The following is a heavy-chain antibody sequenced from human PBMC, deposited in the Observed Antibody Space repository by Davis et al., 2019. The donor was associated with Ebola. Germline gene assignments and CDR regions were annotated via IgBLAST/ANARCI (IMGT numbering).Heavy chain of an antibody. J-gene: IGHJ4*02. V-gene: IGHV4-30-4*01. CDR2: IYYNGST. D-gene: IGHD2-21*01. CDR1: GGSVSYGDYY. Sequence: PSETLSLTCTVSGGSVSYGDYYWSWIRQPPGKGLEWIGYIYYNGSTYYNPSLKSRLTISVDTSKNQFSLKLTSVTAADTAVYYCARGFPLIRFDYWGQGTLVTVSS. CDR3: ARGFPLIRFDY.